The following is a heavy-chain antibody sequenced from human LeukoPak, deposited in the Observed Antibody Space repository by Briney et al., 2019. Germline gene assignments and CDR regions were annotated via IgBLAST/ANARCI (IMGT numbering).Heavy chain of an antibody. CDR2: INSDGSST. CDR3: AREWLTISDYVYGMDV. J-gene: IGHJ6*02. V-gene: IGHV3-74*01. Sequence: GGSLRLSCAASGFTFRSNWMHWVRQAPGKGLVWVSRINSDGSSTSYADSVKGRFTISRDNAKNTLYLQMNSLRAEDTAVYYCAREWLTISDYVYGMDVWGQGTTVTVSS. CDR1: GFTFRSNW. D-gene: IGHD4/OR15-4a*01.